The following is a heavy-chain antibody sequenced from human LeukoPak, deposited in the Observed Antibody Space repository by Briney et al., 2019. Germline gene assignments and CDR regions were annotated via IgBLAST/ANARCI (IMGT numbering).Heavy chain of an antibody. J-gene: IGHJ6*03. CDR1: GVSIRNTNYY. CDR2: VYYGGSS. V-gene: IGHV4-39*07. Sequence: SETLSLTCSVSGVSIRNTNYYWGCFRQPPGKGLEWIGSVYYGGSSYYHPSLKSRVTISVDTSKNQFSLNVNSVTAADTAVYYCARGYCSGGSCYSYYYYNYMDVWGKGTTVTVSS. CDR3: ARGYCSGGSCYSYYYYNYMDV. D-gene: IGHD2-15*01.